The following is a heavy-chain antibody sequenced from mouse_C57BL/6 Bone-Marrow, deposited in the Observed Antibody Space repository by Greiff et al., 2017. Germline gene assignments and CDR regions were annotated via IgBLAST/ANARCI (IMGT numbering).Heavy chain of an antibody. Sequence: VQLKESGGGLVQPGGSLKLSCAASGFTFSDYYMYWVRQTPEKRLEWVAYISNGGGSTYYPDTVKGRFTISRDNAKNTLYLQMSRLKSEDTAMYYCARDCGMDYWGQGTSVTVSS. CDR2: ISNGGGST. CDR1: GFTFSDYY. J-gene: IGHJ4*01. V-gene: IGHV5-12*01. CDR3: ARDCGMDY.